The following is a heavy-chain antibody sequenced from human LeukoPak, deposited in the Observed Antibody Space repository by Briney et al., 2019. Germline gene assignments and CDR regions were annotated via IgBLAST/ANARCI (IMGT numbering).Heavy chain of an antibody. J-gene: IGHJ4*02. D-gene: IGHD2-2*01. CDR2: ISGSGGST. V-gene: IGHV3-23*01. Sequence: GGSLRLSCAASGFTFSSYAMSWVRQAPGKGLEWVSAISGSGGSTYYADSVKGRFTISRDNSKNTLYLQMNSLRAEDTAVYYCAKEMGYCSSTSCYEGFDYWGQGTLVTVSS. CDR3: AKEMGYCSSTSCYEGFDY. CDR1: GFTFSSYA.